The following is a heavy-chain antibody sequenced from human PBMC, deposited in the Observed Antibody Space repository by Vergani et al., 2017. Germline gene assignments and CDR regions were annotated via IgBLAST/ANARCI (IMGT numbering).Heavy chain of an antibody. J-gene: IGHJ4*02. CDR1: GGSISSYY. CDR2: IYYSGST. V-gene: IGHV4-59*01. Sequence: QVQLQESGPGLVKPSETLSLTCTVSGGSISSYYWSWIRQPPGKGLEWIGYIYYSGSTNYNPSLKSRVTISVDTSKNQFSLKLSSVTAADTAVYYCARGGIYGDYLNFDYWGQGTLVTVSS. D-gene: IGHD4-17*01. CDR3: ARGGIYGDYLNFDY.